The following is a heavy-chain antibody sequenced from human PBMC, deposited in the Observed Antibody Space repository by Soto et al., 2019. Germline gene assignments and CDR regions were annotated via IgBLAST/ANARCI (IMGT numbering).Heavy chain of an antibody. Sequence: GGSLRRSSAASGFTFSSYVMHCVRQAPGKGLEWVAVIWYDGSNKYYADSVKGRFTISRDNSKNTLYLQMNSLRAEDTAVYYCARQALYYYDTSGPPDAFDIWGQGTMVTVPS. CDR1: GFTFSSYV. D-gene: IGHD3-22*01. CDR3: ARQALYYYDTSGPPDAFDI. J-gene: IGHJ3*02. CDR2: IWYDGSNK. V-gene: IGHV3-33*01.